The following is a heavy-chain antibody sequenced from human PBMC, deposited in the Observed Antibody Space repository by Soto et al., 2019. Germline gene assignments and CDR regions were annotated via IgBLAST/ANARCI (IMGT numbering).Heavy chain of an antibody. CDR3: ASFLLYSASGRGWFDP. Sequence: GGSLRLSCTASGFTFSKFWMSWVRQAPGKGLEWVANIKYDGSQSYYVDSVKGRFTISRDNTKNALYLQVNSLRVDDTAVYYCASFLLYSASGRGWFDPGAREPWSPSPQ. V-gene: IGHV3-7*03. J-gene: IGHJ5*02. CDR1: GFTFSKFW. D-gene: IGHD2-2*02. CDR2: IKYDGSQS.